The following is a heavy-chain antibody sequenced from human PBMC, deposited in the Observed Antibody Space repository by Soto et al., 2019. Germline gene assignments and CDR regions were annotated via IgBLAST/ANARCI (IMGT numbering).Heavy chain of an antibody. CDR3: ARPLDYYYYAIDV. CDR1: GYTFPSVG. Sequence: QVQLVQSGAEVKKPGASVKVSCKASGYTFPSVGINWVRQAPGQGLEWMGWISAYSGNTNYAQRFQGRVTMTTDTSTTTAYMELTSLRSEDTAVYYWARPLDYYYYAIDVWGQGTTVTVSS. V-gene: IGHV1-18*01. CDR2: ISAYSGNT. J-gene: IGHJ6*02.